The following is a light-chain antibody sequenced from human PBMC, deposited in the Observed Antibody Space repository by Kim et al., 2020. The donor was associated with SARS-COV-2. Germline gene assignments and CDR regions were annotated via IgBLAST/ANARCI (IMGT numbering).Light chain of an antibody. J-gene: IGKJ4*02. CDR3: QQYYTTPLT. V-gene: IGKV4-1*01. CDR1: QSVLSSSNNKDY. Sequence: DIVMTQSPDSLAVSLAERATINCKSSQSVLSSSNNKDYLAWYQQKPGQPPKLLIYSASTRASGVPDRFSGSGSGTDFTLTISSLQAEDVAVYYCQQYYTTPLTFGEGTKVEIK. CDR2: SAS.